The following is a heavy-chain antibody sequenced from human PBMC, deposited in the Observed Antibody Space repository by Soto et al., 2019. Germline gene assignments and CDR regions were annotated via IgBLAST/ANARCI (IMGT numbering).Heavy chain of an antibody. J-gene: IGHJ3*02. Sequence: GGSLRLSCAASGFTFSDYYMSWIRQAPGKGLEWVSYISSSGSTIYYADSVKGRFTISRDNAKNSLYLQMNSLRAEDTAVYYCARGYCSGVSCYDAFDIWGQGTMVTVSS. CDR2: ISSSGSTI. V-gene: IGHV3-11*01. CDR3: ARGYCSGVSCYDAFDI. CDR1: GFTFSDYY. D-gene: IGHD2-15*01.